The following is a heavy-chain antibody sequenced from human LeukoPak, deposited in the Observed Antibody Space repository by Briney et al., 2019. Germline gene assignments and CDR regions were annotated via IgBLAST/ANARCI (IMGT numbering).Heavy chain of an antibody. CDR2: IYSGGTT. CDR1: GFTFSNHA. J-gene: IGHJ4*02. Sequence: QPGGSLRLSCAASGFTFSNHAMSWVRQAPGKGLEWVSVIYSGGTTYYADSVKGRFTISRDNSKNTLYLQMSSLRVEDTAVYYCVTNAGVLEGRRRYDYWGQGTPVTVSS. D-gene: IGHD1-1*01. V-gene: IGHV3-66*01. CDR3: VTNAGVLEGRRRYDY.